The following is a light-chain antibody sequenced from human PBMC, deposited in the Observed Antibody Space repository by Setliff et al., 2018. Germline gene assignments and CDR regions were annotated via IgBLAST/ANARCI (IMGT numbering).Light chain of an antibody. CDR3: AAWDDILKAVV. J-gene: IGLJ3*02. V-gene: IGLV1-44*01. Sequence: QSALTQPPSASGTPGQRVTISCSGSSSNIGTKTVNWYQQLPGVAPKLLIHRDSQRPSGDPDRFSGSKSGTSASLAISGLLSEDEADYYCAAWDDILKAVVFGGGTKVTVL. CDR1: SSNIGTKT. CDR2: RDS.